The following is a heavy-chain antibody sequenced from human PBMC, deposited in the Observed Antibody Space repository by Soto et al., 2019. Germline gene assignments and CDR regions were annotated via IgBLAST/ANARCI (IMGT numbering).Heavy chain of an antibody. V-gene: IGHV4-31*03. Sequence: PSETLSLTCTVSGGSIISGGYYWMWIRQHPGKGLEWIGYIYYSGSTYYNPSLKSRVTISVDTSKNQFSLKLSSVTAADTAVYYCARGSGTSNWFDPWGQGTLVTVSS. J-gene: IGHJ5*02. D-gene: IGHD1-1*01. CDR3: ARGSGTSNWFDP. CDR2: IYYSGST. CDR1: GGSIISGGYY.